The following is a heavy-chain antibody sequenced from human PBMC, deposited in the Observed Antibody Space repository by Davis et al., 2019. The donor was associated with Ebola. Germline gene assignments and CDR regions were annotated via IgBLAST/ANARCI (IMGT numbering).Heavy chain of an antibody. CDR2: IKQDGSEK. D-gene: IGHD5/OR15-5a*01. CDR1: GFTLSSYW. J-gene: IGHJ5*02. CDR3: ARNQLYVAWFDP. V-gene: IGHV3-7*03. Sequence: GGSLRLSCAASGFTLSSYWMRWVRQAPGKGLEWVANIKQDGSEKYYVDSVTGRFTISRDNAKNSLYLQMNSLRAEDTAVYYSARNQLYVAWFDPWGQGTLVTVSS.